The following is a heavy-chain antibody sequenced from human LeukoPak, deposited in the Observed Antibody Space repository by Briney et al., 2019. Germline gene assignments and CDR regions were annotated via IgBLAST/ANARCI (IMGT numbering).Heavy chain of an antibody. V-gene: IGHV4-39*01. CDR1: GGSISSSSYY. CDR2: IYYSGST. CDR3: ARAWTLAVAGGGYNWFDP. Sequence: SETLSLTCTVSGGSISSSSYYWGWIRQPPGKGLEWIGSIYYSGSTYYNPSLKSRVTISVDTSKNQFSLKLSSVTAADTAVYYCARAWTLAVAGGGYNWFDPWGQGTLVTVSS. J-gene: IGHJ5*02. D-gene: IGHD6-19*01.